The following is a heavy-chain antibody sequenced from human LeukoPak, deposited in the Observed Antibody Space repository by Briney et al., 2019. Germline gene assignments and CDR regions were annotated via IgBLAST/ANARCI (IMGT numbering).Heavy chain of an antibody. Sequence: PSETLSLTWAVYGGSFSGYYWSWIRQPPGKGLEWIGEINHSGSTNYNPSLKSRVTISVDTSKNQFSLKLSSVTAADTAVYYCARGTHDYCSSTSCYTRRYYYYYYMDVWGKGTTVTVSS. CDR1: GGSFSGYY. D-gene: IGHD2-2*02. CDR2: INHSGST. J-gene: IGHJ6*03. V-gene: IGHV4-34*01. CDR3: ARGTHDYCSSTSCYTRRYYYYYYMDV.